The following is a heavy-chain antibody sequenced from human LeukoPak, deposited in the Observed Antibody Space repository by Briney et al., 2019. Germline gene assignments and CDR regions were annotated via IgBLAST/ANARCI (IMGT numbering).Heavy chain of an antibody. D-gene: IGHD2-15*01. Sequence: LRLSCAASGFTFSSHLMTWIRQPPGKGLEWIGYIYHSGSTYYNPSLKSRVTISVDRSKNQFSLKLSSVTAADTAVYYCARGCSGGSCYTFDPWGQGTLVTVSS. CDR2: IYHSGST. CDR3: ARGCSGGSCYTFDP. J-gene: IGHJ5*02. V-gene: IGHV4-30-2*01. CDR1: GFTFSSHLM.